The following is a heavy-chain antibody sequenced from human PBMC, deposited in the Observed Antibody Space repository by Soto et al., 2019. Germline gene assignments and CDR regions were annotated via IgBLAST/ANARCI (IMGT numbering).Heavy chain of an antibody. J-gene: IGHJ5*02. V-gene: IGHV1-2*04. CDR1: SHTFNSYG. CDR2: INPNSGGT. CDR3: AREGGIRYDILTGYYSNWFDP. D-gene: IGHD3-9*01. Sequence: ASGGPCKASSHTFNSYGFNWVRQAPGQGLEWMGWINPNSGGTNYAQKFQGWVTMTRDTSISTAYMELSRLRSDDTAVYYCAREGGIRYDILTGYYSNWFDPWGQGTLVTVSS.